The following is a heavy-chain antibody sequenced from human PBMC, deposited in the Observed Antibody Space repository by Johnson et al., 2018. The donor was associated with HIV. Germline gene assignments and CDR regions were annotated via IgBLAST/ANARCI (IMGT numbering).Heavy chain of an antibody. CDR3: AKGKSGSYWIGGDAFDI. Sequence: VQLVESGGGLVEPGGSLRLSCAASGFTFSSYGIHWVRQVPGKGLEWVAVISYDGSNKYYAGSVKGRFTVSRDNSKNTLYRQMNSLRAEDTAVYYCAKGKSGSYWIGGDAFDIWGPGTMVTVSS. CDR2: ISYDGSNK. J-gene: IGHJ3*02. V-gene: IGHV3-30*18. D-gene: IGHD1-26*01. CDR1: GFTFSSYG.